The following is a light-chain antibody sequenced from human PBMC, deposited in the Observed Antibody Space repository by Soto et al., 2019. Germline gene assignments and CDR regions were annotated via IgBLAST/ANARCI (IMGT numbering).Light chain of an antibody. CDR2: LVT. Sequence: DIVMTQSPLSLPVTPGEPASISCRSSQSLLQTNGNTYLEWYLQKPGQSPQLLISLVTNRASGVHARVSGSGAGTVFTLKISKVEAEDVGVYYCMQALQTPFTFGGGTKVEIK. CDR3: MQALQTPFT. V-gene: IGKV2-28*01. J-gene: IGKJ4*01. CDR1: QSLLQTNGNTY.